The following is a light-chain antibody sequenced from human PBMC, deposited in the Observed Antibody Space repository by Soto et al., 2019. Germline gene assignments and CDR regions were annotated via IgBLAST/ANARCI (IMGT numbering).Light chain of an antibody. Sequence: QAVVTQPPSVSAAPGQKVTISCSGSSSNIGNNYVSWYQQLPGTAPKVLIYENNKRPSGIPDRFSGSKSGTSATLGITGLQTGDEADYYCGTWDSSLSAGVFGGGPKLTVL. CDR1: SSNIGNNY. V-gene: IGLV1-51*02. CDR2: ENN. J-gene: IGLJ3*02. CDR3: GTWDSSLSAGV.